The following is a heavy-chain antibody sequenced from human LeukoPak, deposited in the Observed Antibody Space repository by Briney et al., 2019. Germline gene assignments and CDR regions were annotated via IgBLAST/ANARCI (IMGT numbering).Heavy chain of an antibody. D-gene: IGHD5-18*01. Sequence: PSETLSLTCTVSGGSISSYYWSWIRQPPGKGLEWIGYIYYSGSTNYNPSLKSRVTISVDTSKNQFSLKLSSVTAADTAAYYCARGIRGYSYGPFDYWGQGTLVTVSS. CDR2: IYYSGST. CDR1: GGSISSYY. CDR3: ARGIRGYSYGPFDY. V-gene: IGHV4-59*08. J-gene: IGHJ4*02.